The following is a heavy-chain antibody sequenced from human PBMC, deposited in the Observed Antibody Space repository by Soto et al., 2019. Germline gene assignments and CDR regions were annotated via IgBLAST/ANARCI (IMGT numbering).Heavy chain of an antibody. CDR3: ARDGGYYYYMDV. CDR2: INAGNGNT. D-gene: IGHD3-16*01. Sequence: ASVKVSCKASGYTFTSYAMHWVRQASGQRLEWMGWINAGNGNTKYSQKFQGRVTITRDTSASTAYMELSSLRSEDTAVYYCARDGGYYYYMDVWGKGTTVTVSS. CDR1: GYTFTSYA. J-gene: IGHJ6*03. V-gene: IGHV1-3*01.